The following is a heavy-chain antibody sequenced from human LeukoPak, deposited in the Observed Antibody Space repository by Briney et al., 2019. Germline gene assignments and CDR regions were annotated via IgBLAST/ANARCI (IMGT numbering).Heavy chain of an antibody. CDR2: VWYDGSKK. CDR3: AGEEDLRELRGGREFFQY. D-gene: IGHD3-10*01. J-gene: IGHJ1*01. V-gene: IGHV3-33*08. CDR1: GFTLTRYN. Sequence: GGSLRLSCAASGFTLTRYNMHWVRQAPGKGLEWVAVVWYDGSKKYYADSVKGRFTISRDNSKNTVYLQMNSLRVEDTAVYYCAGEEDLRELRGGREFFQYWGQGTLVTVSS.